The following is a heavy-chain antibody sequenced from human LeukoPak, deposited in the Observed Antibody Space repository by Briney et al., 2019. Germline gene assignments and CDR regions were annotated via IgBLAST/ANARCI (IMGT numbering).Heavy chain of an antibody. V-gene: IGHV3-48*01. CDR1: GFIFTRDS. Sequence: GGSPRLSCAASGFIFTRDSMNWVRQAPGKGLEWISYISHDSAIKYYADSVRGRFTISRDNSKNTLYLQMNSLRAEDTAVYYCAKHPQYQLLHYYMDVWGKETTVTVSS. D-gene: IGHD2-2*01. CDR3: AKHPQYQLLHYYMDV. CDR2: ISHDSAIK. J-gene: IGHJ6*03.